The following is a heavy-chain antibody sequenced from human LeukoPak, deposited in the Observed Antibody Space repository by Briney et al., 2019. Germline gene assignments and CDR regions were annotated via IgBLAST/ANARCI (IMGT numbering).Heavy chain of an antibody. V-gene: IGHV3-15*01. CDR1: GFTFTNAW. CDR3: TTDRYYDSSGYYYGRYFDY. CDR2: IKSKTDGGTT. D-gene: IGHD3-22*01. Sequence: GGSLRLSCVVSGFTFTNAWMRWVRQAPGKGLEWVGRIKSKTDGGTTDFAAPVKGRFTIPRDDSKNTLYLQMNRLKIEDTAVYFCTTDRYYDSSGYYYGRYFDYWGQGTLVTVSS. J-gene: IGHJ4*02.